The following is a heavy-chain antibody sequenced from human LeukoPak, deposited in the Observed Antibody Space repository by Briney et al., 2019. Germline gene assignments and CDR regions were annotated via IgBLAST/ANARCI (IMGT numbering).Heavy chain of an antibody. CDR2: INAGNGDR. J-gene: IGHJ4*02. Sequence: ASVKVSCKASGYTFTNYAINWVRQAPGQRLEWMGWINAGNGDRKYSQKFQGRVTVTRDTSASTTYMELSSLTSEDTAVYYCTRVIWSRSGWYYYDYWGQGTLVTVSS. CDR3: TRVIWSRSGWYYYDY. D-gene: IGHD6-19*01. V-gene: IGHV1-3*01. CDR1: GYTFTNYA.